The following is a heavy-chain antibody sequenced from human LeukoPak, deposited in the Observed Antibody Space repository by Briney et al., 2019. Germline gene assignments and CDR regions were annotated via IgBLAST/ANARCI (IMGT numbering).Heavy chain of an antibody. CDR1: GGSISSDTYS. CDR3: ARGFSDHPYYFDN. V-gene: IGHV4-30-2*01. D-gene: IGHD1-26*01. CDR2: IFHTGNT. Sequence: KASQTLSLTCTVSGGSISSDTYSYNWIRQPPGKGLEWIGYIFHTGNTYYSPSLKSRVTIAIDMSKKQFSLRLSSVTAADTAVYYCARGFSDHPYYFDNWGLGTLVTVSS. J-gene: IGHJ4*01.